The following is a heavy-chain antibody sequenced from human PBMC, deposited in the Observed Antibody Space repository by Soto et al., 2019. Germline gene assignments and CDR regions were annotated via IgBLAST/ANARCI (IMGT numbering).Heavy chain of an antibody. Sequence: PGGSLRLSCAASGFTFSRYAMHRVRQAPGEGLEWVAVISRDGSSKYYGDSVKGRFTVSRDNSNNTLYLSMTSLRPDDTAVFYCARSRNGAVPDSINFWGQGTLVTVSS. J-gene: IGHJ4*02. CDR2: ISRDGSSK. CDR3: ARSRNGAVPDSINF. CDR1: GFTFSRYA. V-gene: IGHV3-30-3*01. D-gene: IGHD2-8*01.